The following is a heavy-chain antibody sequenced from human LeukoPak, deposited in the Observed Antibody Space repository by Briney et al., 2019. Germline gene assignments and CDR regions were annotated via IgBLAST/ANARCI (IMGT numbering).Heavy chain of an antibody. V-gene: IGHV4-59*08. J-gene: IGHJ4*02. CDR3: ARHGYCSGGTCWVN. CDR2: IYYSGTT. D-gene: IGHD2-15*01. Sequence: PSETLSLTCNVSGGPISSYYWSWIRQPPGKGLEWIGYIYYSGTTKYNPSLNSRVTILVDTSKNQFSLKLSSVTAADTAVYYCARHGYCSGGTCWVNWGQGTLVTVSS. CDR1: GGPISSYY.